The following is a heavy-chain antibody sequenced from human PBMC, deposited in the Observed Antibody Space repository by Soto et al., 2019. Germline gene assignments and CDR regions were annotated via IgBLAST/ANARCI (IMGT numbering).Heavy chain of an antibody. CDR1: GDSVSSTSAA. CDR3: ARVNKDYYDGSGYFDDCFDY. Sequence: SQTLSLTCAISGDSVSSTSAAWNWIRQSPSRGLEWLRRTYYRSKWYIDYAVSVKSRITISLDTSKNQFSLQLNSVTPEDTAINYCARVNKDYYDGSGYFDDCFDYWGRGTLVTVS. V-gene: IGHV6-1*01. J-gene: IGHJ4*02. D-gene: IGHD3-22*01. CDR2: TYYRSKWYI.